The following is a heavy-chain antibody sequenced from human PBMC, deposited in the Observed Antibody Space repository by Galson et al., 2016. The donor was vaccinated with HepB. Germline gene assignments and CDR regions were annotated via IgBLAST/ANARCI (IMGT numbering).Heavy chain of an antibody. CDR2: IHSGGTT. CDR1: GFTVSTNS. Sequence: SLRLSCATSGFTVSTNSMSWVRQAPGRGLEWVSLIHSGGTTYYADSVKGRFTISRDNSKNTLYLHMNSLRAEDTAVYYCVKESPVRGNHFEYWGQGTLVTDS. J-gene: IGHJ4*02. V-gene: IGHV3-53*01. D-gene: IGHD3-16*01. CDR3: VKESPVRGNHFEY.